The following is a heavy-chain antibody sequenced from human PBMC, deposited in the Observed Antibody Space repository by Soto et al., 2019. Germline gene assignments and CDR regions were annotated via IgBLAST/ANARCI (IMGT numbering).Heavy chain of an antibody. J-gene: IGHJ4*02. Sequence: ASVKVSCKASGYTFTSYGISWVRQAPGQGLEWMGWISAYNGNTNYAQKLQGRVTMTTDTSTSTAYMELRSLRSDDTAVYYCARSEYYYGSGSYPLPPDYWGQGTLVTVSS. CDR1: GYTFTSYG. V-gene: IGHV1-18*01. CDR2: ISAYNGNT. CDR3: ARSEYYYGSGSYPLPPDY. D-gene: IGHD3-10*01.